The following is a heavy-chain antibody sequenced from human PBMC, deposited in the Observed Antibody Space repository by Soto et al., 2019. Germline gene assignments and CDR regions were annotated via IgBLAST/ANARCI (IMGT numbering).Heavy chain of an antibody. Sequence: QVQLVESGGGVVQPGRSLRLSCAASGFTFSSYGMHWVRQAPGKGLEWVAVISYDGSNKYYADSVKGRFTISRDNSKNTLYLQMNSLRAEDTAVYYCAKDDPWYHHPFDYWGQGTLVTVSS. V-gene: IGHV3-30*18. CDR3: AKDDPWYHHPFDY. CDR1: GFTFSSYG. J-gene: IGHJ4*02. CDR2: ISYDGSNK. D-gene: IGHD6-13*01.